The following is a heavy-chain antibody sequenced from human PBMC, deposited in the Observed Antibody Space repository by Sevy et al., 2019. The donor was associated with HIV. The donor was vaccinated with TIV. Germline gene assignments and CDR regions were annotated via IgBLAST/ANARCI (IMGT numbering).Heavy chain of an antibody. Sequence: ASVKVSCKASGYTFTGYYMHWVRQAPGQGLEWMGWINPNSGGTNYAQKFQGRVTMTRDTSISTAYMELSRLRSDDTAVYYCARSISKYCSSTSCFYNWFDPWAREPWSPSPQ. J-gene: IGHJ5*02. V-gene: IGHV1-2*02. CDR2: INPNSGGT. CDR3: ARSISKYCSSTSCFYNWFDP. CDR1: GYTFTGYY. D-gene: IGHD2-2*01.